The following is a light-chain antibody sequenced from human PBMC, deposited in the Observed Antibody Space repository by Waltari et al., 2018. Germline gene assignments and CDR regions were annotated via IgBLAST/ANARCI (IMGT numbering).Light chain of an antibody. CDR2: QDT. J-gene: IGLJ1*01. CDR3: QAWDTSTYV. CDR1: KLGDNY. V-gene: IGLV3-1*01. Sequence: SYDLTQPPSVSVSPGQTASITCSGDKLGDNYVCWYQQKPGLSPVLVIYQDTKRPSGIPERFSGSISENTATLTISGTQAVDEADYYCQAWDTSTYVFGSGTRVTVL.